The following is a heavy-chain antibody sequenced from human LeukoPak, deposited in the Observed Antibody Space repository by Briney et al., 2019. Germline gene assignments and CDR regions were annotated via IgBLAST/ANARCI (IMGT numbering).Heavy chain of an antibody. CDR2: ISKEGNDD. D-gene: IGHD4-17*01. CDR1: GFTFNTYG. J-gene: IGHJ4*02. V-gene: IGHV3-30*18. Sequence: GRSLRLSCAVSGFTFNTYGLHWVRQAPGKGLEWLAFISKEGNDDYYANSVKGRFTISRDNSKKTLYLQMNSLRDEDTAVYYCAKLPTSYGDYGWDYWGQGTLVIVSS. CDR3: AKLPTSYGDYGWDY.